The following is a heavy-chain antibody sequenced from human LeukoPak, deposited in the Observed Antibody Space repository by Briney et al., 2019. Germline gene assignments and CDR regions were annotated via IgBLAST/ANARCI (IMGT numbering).Heavy chain of an antibody. Sequence: SETLSLTCAVYGGSFSGYYWSWIRQPPGKGLEWIGEINHSGSTNYNPSLKSRVTISVDTSKNQFSLKLSSVTAADTAVYYCARGNTVTTLYFDYWSQGTLVTVSS. V-gene: IGHV4-34*01. CDR3: ARGNTVTTLYFDY. CDR2: INHSGST. J-gene: IGHJ4*02. D-gene: IGHD4-11*01. CDR1: GGSFSGYY.